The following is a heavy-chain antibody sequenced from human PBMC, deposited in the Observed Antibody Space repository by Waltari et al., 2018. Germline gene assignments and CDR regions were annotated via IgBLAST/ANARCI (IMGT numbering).Heavy chain of an antibody. CDR1: GGTFSSYA. CDR3: ARVREGTRGGENH. J-gene: IGHJ5*02. Sequence: QVQLVQSGAEVKKPGSSLKVSCKASGGTFSSYAISWVRQAPGQGLGWMGGNIPSLCTANHPQKFQGRVTDSAEETTEPSYMELSSLRSEEPAVYYCARVREGTRGGENHWGQGTLVTVS. V-gene: IGHV1-69*01. CDR2: NIPSLCTA. D-gene: IGHD3-10*01.